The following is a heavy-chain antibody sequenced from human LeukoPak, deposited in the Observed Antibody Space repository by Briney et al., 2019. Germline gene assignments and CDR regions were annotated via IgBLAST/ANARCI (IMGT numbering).Heavy chain of an antibody. CDR1: GGSISSFY. Sequence: PSETLSLTCTVSGGSISSFYGSWSRQPPGKGLEWIGYIYYSGSTYYNPSLKSRVTISVDTSKNQFSLKLSSVTAADTAVYYCARPYYYDSSGYYYFDYWGQGTLVTVSS. J-gene: IGHJ4*02. CDR2: IYYSGST. D-gene: IGHD3-22*01. V-gene: IGHV4-59*04. CDR3: ARPYYYDSSGYYYFDY.